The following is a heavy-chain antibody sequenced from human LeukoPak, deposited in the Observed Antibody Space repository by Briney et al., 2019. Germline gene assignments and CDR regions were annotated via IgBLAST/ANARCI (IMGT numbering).Heavy chain of an antibody. CDR1: GFTFSSYV. Sequence: GGSLRLSCAASGFTFSSYVMHWVRQAPGKGLEWVASIWYDGSNKYYADSVKGRFTISRDNSKNTLYLQVNSLRAEDTAVYYCARDGSFWRGYPYYFDYWGQGTLVTASS. CDR2: IWYDGSNK. CDR3: ARDGSFWRGYPYYFDY. D-gene: IGHD3-3*01. V-gene: IGHV3-33*01. J-gene: IGHJ4*02.